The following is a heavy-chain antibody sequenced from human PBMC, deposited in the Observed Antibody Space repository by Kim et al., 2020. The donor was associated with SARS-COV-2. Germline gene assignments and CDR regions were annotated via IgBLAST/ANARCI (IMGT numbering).Heavy chain of an antibody. CDR3: ARQHYLYCSSTSCYMPRPSGAIDY. D-gene: IGHD2-2*02. CDR1: GGSISSSSYY. Sequence: SETLSLTCTVSGGSISSSSYYWGWIRQPPGKGLEWIGSIYYSGSTYYNPSLKSRVTISVDTSKNQFSLKLSSVTAADTAVYYCARQHYLYCSSTSCYMPRPSGAIDYWGQGTLVTVSS. V-gene: IGHV4-39*01. CDR2: IYYSGST. J-gene: IGHJ4*02.